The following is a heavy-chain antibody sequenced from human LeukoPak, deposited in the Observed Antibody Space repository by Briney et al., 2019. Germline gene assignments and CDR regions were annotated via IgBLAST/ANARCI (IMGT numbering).Heavy chain of an antibody. CDR1: GYTFTSYG. J-gene: IGHJ3*02. CDR2: ISAYNGNT. Sequence: SVKVSCKASGYTFTSYGISWVRQAPGQGLEWMGWISAYNGNTNYAQKLQGRVTMTTDTSTSTAYMELRSLRSDDTAVYYCARSWISAAAPVDAFDIWGQGTMVTVSS. CDR3: ARSWISAAAPVDAFDI. V-gene: IGHV1-18*01. D-gene: IGHD6-13*01.